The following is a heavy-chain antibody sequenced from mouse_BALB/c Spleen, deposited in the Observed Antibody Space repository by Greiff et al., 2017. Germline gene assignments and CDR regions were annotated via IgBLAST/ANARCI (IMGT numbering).Heavy chain of an antibody. D-gene: IGHD2-10*01. Sequence: QVQLQQPGAELVRPGASVKLSCKASGYTFTSYWINWVKQRPGQGLEWIGNIYPSDSYTNYNQKFKDKATLTVDKSSSTAYMQLSSPTSEDSAVYYCTRRAAYYGNLYYFDYWGQGTTLTVSS. CDR1: GYTFTSYW. J-gene: IGHJ2*01. CDR2: IYPSDSYT. CDR3: TRRAAYYGNLYYFDY. V-gene: IGHV1-69*02.